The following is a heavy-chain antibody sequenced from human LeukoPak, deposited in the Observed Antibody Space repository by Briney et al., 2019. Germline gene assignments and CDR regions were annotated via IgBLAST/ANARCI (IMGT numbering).Heavy chain of an antibody. J-gene: IGHJ4*02. CDR3: ARDGIAYQLPDSFDY. CDR2: IWYDGSNK. Sequence: GRSLRLSCAAPGFTFSSYGMHWVRQAPGKGLEWVAVIWYDGSNKYYADSVKGRFTISRDNSKNTLYLQMNSLRAEDTAVYYCARDGIAYQLPDSFDYWGQGTLVTVSS. CDR1: GFTFSSYG. V-gene: IGHV3-33*01. D-gene: IGHD2-2*01.